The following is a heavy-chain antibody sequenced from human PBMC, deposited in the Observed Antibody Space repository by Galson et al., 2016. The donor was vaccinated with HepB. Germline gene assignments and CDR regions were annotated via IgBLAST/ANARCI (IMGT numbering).Heavy chain of an antibody. V-gene: IGHV3-21*01. CDR3: ARGPSDSDFGSYFDS. CDR1: GFTFSRYS. Sequence: SLRLSCAASGFTFSRYSMNWVRQAPGRGLEWVASISSGSTYTYYVDSVKGRFTVSRDNAKNSLYLQMNSLRAENTAVYFCARGPSDSDFGSYFDSWGRGALVTFPS. J-gene: IGHJ5*01. D-gene: IGHD3-3*01. CDR2: ISSGSTYT.